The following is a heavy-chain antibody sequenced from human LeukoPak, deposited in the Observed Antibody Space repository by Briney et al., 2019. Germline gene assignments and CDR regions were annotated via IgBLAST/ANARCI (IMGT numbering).Heavy chain of an antibody. Sequence: GASVKVSCKASGGTFSSYAISWVRRAPGQGLEWMGGIIPIFGTANYAQKFQGRVTITADESTSTAYMELSSLRSEDTAVYYCARGGYCTNGVCPFDYWGQGTLVTVSS. J-gene: IGHJ4*02. CDR3: ARGGYCTNGVCPFDY. CDR2: IIPIFGTA. V-gene: IGHV1-69*13. CDR1: GGTFSSYA. D-gene: IGHD2-8*01.